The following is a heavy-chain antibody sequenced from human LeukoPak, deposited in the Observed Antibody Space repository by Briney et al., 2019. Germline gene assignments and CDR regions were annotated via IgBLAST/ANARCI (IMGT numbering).Heavy chain of an antibody. CDR3: ARILYYKTGRSTVTFASEIDY. D-gene: IGHD4-11*01. CDR1: GFTFNKFW. Sequence: GGSLRLSCAASGFTFNKFWMSWVRQAPGKGLEWVANIRQDGSAKNYVDSVKGRFTISRDNAKNTLYLQMNSLRAEDTAVYYCARILYYKTGRSTVTFASEIDYWGQGTLVTVSS. V-gene: IGHV3-7*01. J-gene: IGHJ4*02. CDR2: IRQDGSAK.